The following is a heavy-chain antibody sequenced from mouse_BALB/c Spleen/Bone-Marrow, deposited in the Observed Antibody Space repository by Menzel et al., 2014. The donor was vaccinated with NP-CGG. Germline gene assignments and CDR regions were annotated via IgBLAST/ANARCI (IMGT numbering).Heavy chain of an antibody. J-gene: IGHJ4*01. D-gene: IGHD6-2*01. CDR1: GFNINDTY. Sequence: VQLQQSGAELVKPGASVKLSCTASGFNINDTYMHWVKQRPEQGLDWIGRIDPANGNTKYDPKFQGKATITADTSSNADSLHLNSKRSEDKDVDYCAREVSGNSYAIDYWGQGTSVTVSS. V-gene: IGHV14-3*02. CDR3: AREVSGNSYAIDY. CDR2: IDPANGNT.